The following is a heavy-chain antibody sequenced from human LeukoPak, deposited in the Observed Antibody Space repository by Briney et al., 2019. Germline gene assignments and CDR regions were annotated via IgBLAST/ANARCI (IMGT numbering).Heavy chain of an antibody. V-gene: IGHV3-30*18. D-gene: IGHD4-17*01. CDR1: GFTFSSYG. J-gene: IGHJ4*02. CDR3: AKDSYGDR. Sequence: GGSLRLSCAAPGFTFSSYGMHWVRQAPGKGLEWVAVISYDGSNKYYADSVKGRFTISRDNSKNTLYLQMNSLRAEDTAVYYCAKDSYGDRWGQGTLVTVSS. CDR2: ISYDGSNK.